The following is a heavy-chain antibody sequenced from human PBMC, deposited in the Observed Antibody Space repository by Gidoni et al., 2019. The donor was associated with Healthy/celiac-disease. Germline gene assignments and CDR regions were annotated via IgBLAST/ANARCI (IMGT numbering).Heavy chain of an antibody. CDR2: SYYSGST. CDR1: GGPISSGDYY. D-gene: IGHD3-10*01. Sequence: QVQLQESGPGLVKPSQTLSLTCTVSGGPISSGDYYWRWIRHPPGMGLEWSGYSYYSGSTYYNPSLKSRVTISVDTSKNQFSMKLSSVTAADTAVYYCARVVILWFGELLSLTGGMDVWGQGTTVTVSS. J-gene: IGHJ6*02. CDR3: ARVVILWFGELLSLTGGMDV. V-gene: IGHV4-30-4*01.